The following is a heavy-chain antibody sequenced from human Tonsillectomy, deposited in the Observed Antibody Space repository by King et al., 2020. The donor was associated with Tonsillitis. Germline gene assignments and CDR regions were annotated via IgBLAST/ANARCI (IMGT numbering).Heavy chain of an antibody. CDR3: ASNSHVDIVATIRFYYYGMDV. CDR2: IIPILGIA. D-gene: IGHD5-12*01. V-gene: IGHV1-69*04. Sequence: QLVQSGAEVKKPGSSVKVSCKASGGTFISYAISWVRQAPGQGLEWMGRIIPILGIANYAQKFQGRVTITADKSTSTAYMELSSLRSEDTAVYYCASNSHVDIVATIRFYYYGMDVWGQGTTVTVSS. CDR1: GGTFISYA. J-gene: IGHJ6*02.